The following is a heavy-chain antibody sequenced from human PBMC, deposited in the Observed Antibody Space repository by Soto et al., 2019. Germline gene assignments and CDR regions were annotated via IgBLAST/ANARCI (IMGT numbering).Heavy chain of an antibody. J-gene: IGHJ6*02. CDR2: ISGSGGST. Sequence: SLRLSCAASGFTVSSYAIGWFGQAPGQGLEWVSAISGSGGSTYYADSVKGRFTISRDNSKNTLYLQMNSLREEDTAVYYCAKGDAGTISYYGMDVWGQGTTVTVSS. V-gene: IGHV3-23*01. D-gene: IGHD1-1*01. CDR1: GFTVSSYA. CDR3: AKGDAGTISYYGMDV.